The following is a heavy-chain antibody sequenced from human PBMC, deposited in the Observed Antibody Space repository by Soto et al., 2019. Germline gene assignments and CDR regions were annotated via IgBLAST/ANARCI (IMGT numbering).Heavy chain of an antibody. Sequence: GASVKVSCKASGYTFTSYGISWVRQAPGQGLEWMGWIIAYNGNTNYAQKLPGSVTMTQDTSPSTAYMELRSLRSDETAVYYCARGETSYYYGSGSALKYYYYGMDVWGQGTTVTVSS. CDR3: ARGETSYYYGSGSALKYYYYGMDV. CDR1: GYTFTSYG. V-gene: IGHV1-18*01. CDR2: IIAYNGNT. D-gene: IGHD3-10*01. J-gene: IGHJ6*02.